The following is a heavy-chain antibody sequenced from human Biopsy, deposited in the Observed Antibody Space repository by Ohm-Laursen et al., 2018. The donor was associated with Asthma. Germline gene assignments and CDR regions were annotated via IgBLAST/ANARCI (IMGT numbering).Heavy chain of an antibody. CDR2: ISVYNGNT. D-gene: IGHD5-18*01. CDR1: GYTFNSAG. Sequence: AASVKVSCKTSGYTFNSAGITWVRQAPGQGLEWMGWISVYNGNTKVAQKLQDRVTMITDTSTSTAYMELRSLRSDDTAGYFCARAVDTPQYYGMDFGAKGPRSPSP. V-gene: IGHV1-18*01. CDR3: ARAVDTPQYYGMDF. J-gene: IGHJ6*02.